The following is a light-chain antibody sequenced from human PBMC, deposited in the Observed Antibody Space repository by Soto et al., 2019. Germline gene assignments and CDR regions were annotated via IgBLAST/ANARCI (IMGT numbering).Light chain of an antibody. J-gene: IGLJ1*01. Sequence: QSVLTQPASVSGSPGQSITISCTGTSSDVGGYNYVSWYQQHPGKAPKLMIYDVSNRPSGVSNRFSGSKSGNTASLTISGLQDEDEADYYCSSYTSSSTLLVFGTGTKLTVL. CDR2: DVS. CDR3: SSYTSSSTLLV. V-gene: IGLV2-14*01. CDR1: SSDVGGYNY.